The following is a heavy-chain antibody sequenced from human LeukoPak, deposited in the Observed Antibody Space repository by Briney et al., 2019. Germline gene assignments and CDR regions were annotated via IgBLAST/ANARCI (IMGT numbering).Heavy chain of an antibody. CDR2: IKQDGSEK. CDR3: AREIGYSYGDGYYDSSGYYVHWFDP. V-gene: IGHV3-7*01. D-gene: IGHD3-22*01. J-gene: IGHJ5*02. CDR1: GFTFSKYW. Sequence: GGSLRLSCAASGFTFSKYWMSWVRQAPGKGLEWVANIKQDGSEKYYVDSVKGRFTISRDNAKNSLYLQMNSLRAEDTAVYYCAREIGYSYGDGYYDSSGYYVHWFDPWGQGTLVTVSS.